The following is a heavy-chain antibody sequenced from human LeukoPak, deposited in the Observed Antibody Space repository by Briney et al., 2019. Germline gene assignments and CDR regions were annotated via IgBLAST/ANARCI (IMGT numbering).Heavy chain of an antibody. CDR1: GFTFKTYA. Sequence: GGSLRLSCSASGFTFKTYAMSWVRQAPGKGPEWVSGIRSSGDSTYYADSVKGRFTISRDNSRNTLYLQMNSLSAEDTAVYYCAKEVRESAWFYFDYWGQGTLATVSS. CDR3: AKEVRESAWFYFDY. V-gene: IGHV3-23*01. D-gene: IGHD3-10*01. CDR2: IRSSGDST. J-gene: IGHJ4*02.